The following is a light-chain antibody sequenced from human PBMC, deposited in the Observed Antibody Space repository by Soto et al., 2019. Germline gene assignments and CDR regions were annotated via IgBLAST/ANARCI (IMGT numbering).Light chain of an antibody. CDR1: QSVSSN. J-gene: IGKJ1*01. CDR3: QQYNNWPPWT. V-gene: IGKV3-15*01. CDR2: GAS. Sequence: EIVMTQSPATLSVSPGERATLSCRASQSVSSNLAWYQQKPGQAPRLLIYGASTRATGIPARFSGSGSGTEFTLTNSSLQSEHFAVYYCQQYNNWPPWTFGQGTKVEIK.